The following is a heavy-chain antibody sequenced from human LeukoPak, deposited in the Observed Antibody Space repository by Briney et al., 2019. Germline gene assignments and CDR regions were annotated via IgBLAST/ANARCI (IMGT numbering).Heavy chain of an antibody. CDR2: INPNSGGT. V-gene: IGHV1-2*02. Sequence: ASVKVSCKASGYTFTGYYMHWVRQAPGQGLEWMGWINPNSGGTNSAQKFQGRVTITRDTSISTAYMELSRLRSDDTAAYYCARGPLEYCSGGTCYSGRNWFDPWGQGTLVTVSS. CDR1: GYTFTGYY. J-gene: IGHJ5*02. CDR3: ARGPLEYCSGGTCYSGRNWFDP. D-gene: IGHD2-15*01.